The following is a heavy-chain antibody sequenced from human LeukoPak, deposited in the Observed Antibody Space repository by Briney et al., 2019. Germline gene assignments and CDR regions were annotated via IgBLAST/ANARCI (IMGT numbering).Heavy chain of an antibody. V-gene: IGHV3-66*01. J-gene: IGHJ3*02. CDR1: GFTVSSNY. D-gene: IGHD1-26*01. CDR3: ARGKYSGSSRAVHDAFDI. Sequence: GGSLRLSCAASGFTVSSNYMSWVRQAPGKGLEWVSVIYSGGSTYYADSVKGRFTISRDNSKNTLYLQMNSLRAEDTAVYYCARGKYSGSSRAVHDAFDIWGQGTMVTVSS. CDR2: IYSGGST.